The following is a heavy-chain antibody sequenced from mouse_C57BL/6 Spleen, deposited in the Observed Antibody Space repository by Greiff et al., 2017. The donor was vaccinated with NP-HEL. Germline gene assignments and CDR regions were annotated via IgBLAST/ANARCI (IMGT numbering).Heavy chain of an antibody. Sequence: QVQLQQPGAELVKPGASVKLSCKASGYTFTSYWMHWVKQRPGRGLEWIGRIGPNSGGTKYNEQLKSKATLTVDKPSSTAYMQLSSLTSEDFAVYYCARKGDYYCSMYFDVWGTGTTVTVSS. D-gene: IGHD1-1*01. J-gene: IGHJ1*03. V-gene: IGHV1-72*01. CDR3: ARKGDYYCSMYFDV. CDR1: GYTFTSYW. CDR2: IGPNSGGT.